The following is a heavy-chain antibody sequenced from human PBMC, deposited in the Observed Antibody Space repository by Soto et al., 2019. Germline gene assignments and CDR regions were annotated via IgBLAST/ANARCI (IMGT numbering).Heavy chain of an antibody. CDR2: IIPILGIA. Sequence: SVKVSCKASGGTFSSYTISWVRQAPGQGLEWMGRIIPILGIANYAQKFQGRVTITADKSTSTAYMELSSLRSEDTAVYYCARDFVHYYGSGSPGENWFDPWGQGTLVTVSS. D-gene: IGHD3-10*01. J-gene: IGHJ5*02. CDR1: GGTFSSYT. V-gene: IGHV1-69*04. CDR3: ARDFVHYYGSGSPGENWFDP.